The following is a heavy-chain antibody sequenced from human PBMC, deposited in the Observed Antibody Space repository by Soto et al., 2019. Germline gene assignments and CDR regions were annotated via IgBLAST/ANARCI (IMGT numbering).Heavy chain of an antibody. CDR3: ARAGGLGAVAADY. Sequence: QLQLQESGSGLVKPSQTLSLTCAVSGGSISSVGYSWSWIRQPPGKGLEWIGYIYHSGSTYYNPSLKSRVYISVDRSKNQFSLKLSSVTAADTAVYYGARAGGLGAVAADYWGQGTLVTVSS. CDR2: IYHSGST. CDR1: GGSISSVGYS. J-gene: IGHJ4*02. D-gene: IGHD6-19*01. V-gene: IGHV4-30-2*01.